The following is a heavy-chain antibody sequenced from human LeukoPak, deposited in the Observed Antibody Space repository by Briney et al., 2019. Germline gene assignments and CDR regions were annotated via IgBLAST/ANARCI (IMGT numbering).Heavy chain of an antibody. CDR1: GGSFSGYY. D-gene: IGHD6-19*01. CDR3: GRAVIAVAGIGFDY. Sequence: SETLSLTCAVSGGSFSGYYCSWIRQPPGKGLEWMGEINHSGSTNYNPSPKSKGTISVDTSKTQFYLKLSSVTAADTAVDYYGRAVIAVAGIGFDYWGQGTLVTVSS. CDR2: INHSGST. J-gene: IGHJ4*02. V-gene: IGHV4-34*01.